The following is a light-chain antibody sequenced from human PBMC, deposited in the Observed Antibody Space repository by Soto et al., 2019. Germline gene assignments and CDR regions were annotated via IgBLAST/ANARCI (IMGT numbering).Light chain of an antibody. CDR2: WAS. CDR3: QKYYSTPWT. CDR1: QSVLYSSNNKNY. Sequence: DIVMTQSPDSLAVSLGERATINCKSSQSVLYSSNNKNYLTWYQQKPGQPPKLLIYWASTRESGVPDRFSGSGSWTDFTLTISSLQAEDVAVYYCQKYYSTPWTFGQGPKVEIK. J-gene: IGKJ1*01. V-gene: IGKV4-1*01.